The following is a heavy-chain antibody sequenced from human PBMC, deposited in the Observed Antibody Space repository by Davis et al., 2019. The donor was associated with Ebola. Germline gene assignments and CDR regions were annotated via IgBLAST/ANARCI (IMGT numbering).Heavy chain of an antibody. Sequence: PSETLSLTCAVYGGSFSGYYWSWIRQPPGKGLEWIGEINHSGSTNYNPSLKSRVTISVDTSKNQFSLKLSSVTAADTAVYYCARRHSSSWYARDYWGQGTLVTVSS. CDR1: GGSFSGYY. CDR3: ARRHSSSWYARDY. V-gene: IGHV4-34*01. CDR2: INHSGST. J-gene: IGHJ4*02. D-gene: IGHD6-13*01.